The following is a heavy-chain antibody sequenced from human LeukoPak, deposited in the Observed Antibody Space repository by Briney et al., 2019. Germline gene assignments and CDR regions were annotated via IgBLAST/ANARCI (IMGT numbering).Heavy chain of an antibody. CDR1: GGSFSGYY. Sequence: SETLSLTCAVYGGSFSGYYWSWIRQPPGKGLEWIGEINHSGSTNYNPSLKSRVTISVDTSKNQFSLKLSSVTAADTAVYYCARTSIYYDSSGYHSWGQRTLVTVSS. CDR3: ARTSIYYDSSGYHS. J-gene: IGHJ4*02. CDR2: INHSGST. V-gene: IGHV4-34*01. D-gene: IGHD3-22*01.